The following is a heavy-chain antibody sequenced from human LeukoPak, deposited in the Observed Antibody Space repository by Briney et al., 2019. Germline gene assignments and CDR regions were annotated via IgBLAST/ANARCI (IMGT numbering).Heavy chain of an antibody. CDR2: INSDGSST. J-gene: IGHJ4*02. CDR3: ARDGSTVEFTTFFDY. CDR1: GFTFSSYW. Sequence: GGSLRLSCAASGFTFSSYWMHWVRQAPGNGLVWVSRINSDGSSTSYADSVKGRFTISRDNAKNTLYLQMNSLRAEDTAVYYCARDGSTVEFTTFFDYWGQGTLVTVSS. D-gene: IGHD3-10*01. V-gene: IGHV3-74*01.